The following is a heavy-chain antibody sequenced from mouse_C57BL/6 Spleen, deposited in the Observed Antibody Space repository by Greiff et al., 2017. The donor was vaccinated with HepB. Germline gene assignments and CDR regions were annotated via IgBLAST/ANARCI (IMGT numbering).Heavy chain of an antibody. V-gene: IGHV1-54*01. Sequence: QVQLQQPGAELVRPGTSVKVSCKASGYAFTNYLIEWVKQRPGQGLEWIGVINPGSGGTNYNEKFKGKATLTADKSSSTAYMQLSSLTSEDSAVYFCARRNYGSSPCYAMDYWGQGTSVTVSS. CDR3: ARRNYGSSPCYAMDY. D-gene: IGHD1-1*01. CDR2: INPGSGGT. J-gene: IGHJ4*01. CDR1: GYAFTNYL.